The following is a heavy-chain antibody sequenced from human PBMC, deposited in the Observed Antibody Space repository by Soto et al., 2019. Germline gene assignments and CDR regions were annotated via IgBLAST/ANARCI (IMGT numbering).Heavy chain of an antibody. D-gene: IGHD1-26*01. CDR3: ARHLRGVGATKAFDI. J-gene: IGHJ3*02. Sequence: GGSLRLSCAASGFTFSSYEMNWVRQAPGKGLEWVSYISISDSPIYYADSVKGRFTISRDNAKNSLYLQMNSLRAEDTAVYYCARHLRGVGATKAFDIYGQGTMVTVSS. CDR2: ISISDSPI. V-gene: IGHV3-48*03. CDR1: GFTFSSYE.